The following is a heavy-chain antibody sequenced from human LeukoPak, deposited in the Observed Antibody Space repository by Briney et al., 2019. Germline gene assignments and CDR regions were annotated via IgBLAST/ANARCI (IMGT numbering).Heavy chain of an antibody. CDR2: ISWNSGSI. CDR1: GFTFDDYA. V-gene: IGHV3-9*01. D-gene: IGHD6-13*01. Sequence: GGSLRLSCAASGFTFDDYAMHWVRQAPGKGLEWVSGISWNSGSIGYADSVKGRFTISRDNSKNMLYLQMNSLRAEDTAVYYCANTGGYSSSWYYFDYWGQGTLVTVSS. CDR3: ANTGGYSSSWYYFDY. J-gene: IGHJ4*02.